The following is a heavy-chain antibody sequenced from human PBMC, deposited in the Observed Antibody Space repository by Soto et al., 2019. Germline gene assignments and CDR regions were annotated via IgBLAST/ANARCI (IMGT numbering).Heavy chain of an antibody. D-gene: IGHD2-21*01. J-gene: IGHJ6*02. CDR3: ARVRVMSEIYGMDV. Sequence: GGSLRLSCAASGFTLTTYSMNWVRQAPGKGLEWVSYISSSSSTIYYADPVKGRFTISRDTAKNSLYLQMNSLRDEDTAVYYCARVRVMSEIYGMDVWGQGTTVTVSS. CDR1: GFTLTTYS. CDR2: ISSSSSTI. V-gene: IGHV3-48*02.